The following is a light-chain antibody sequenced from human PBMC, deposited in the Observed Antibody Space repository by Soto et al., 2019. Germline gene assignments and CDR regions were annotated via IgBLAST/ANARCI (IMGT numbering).Light chain of an antibody. J-gene: IGLJ1*01. Sequence: QSALTQPASVSGSPGQSITISCTGTSSDVGGYNYVSWYQQHPGKAPKLMIYDVTNRPSGVSNRFSGSKSGNTASLTISGLQAEDEADYYCSSYTRSRTHVFGTGTKLTVL. CDR3: SSYTRSRTHV. V-gene: IGLV2-14*03. CDR2: DVT. CDR1: SSDVGGYNY.